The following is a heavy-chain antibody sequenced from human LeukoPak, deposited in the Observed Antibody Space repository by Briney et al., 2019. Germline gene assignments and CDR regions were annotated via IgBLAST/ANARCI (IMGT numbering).Heavy chain of an antibody. CDR3: ARGGGCTTTSCDLDY. D-gene: IGHD2-2*01. CDR1: GGSIRTYY. V-gene: IGHV4-59*01. Sequence: SETLSLTCTVSGGSIRTYYWNWIRQTPGKGLDWIGYFSYSGSANYNPSLKSRVTISVDTSKNQFSLKLIPVTAADTAVYYCARGGGCTTTSCDLDYWGQGTLVTVSS. J-gene: IGHJ4*02. CDR2: FSYSGSA.